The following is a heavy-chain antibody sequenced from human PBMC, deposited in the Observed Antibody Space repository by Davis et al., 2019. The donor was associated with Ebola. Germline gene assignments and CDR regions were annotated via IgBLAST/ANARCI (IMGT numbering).Heavy chain of an antibody. J-gene: IGHJ4*02. CDR2: ISSSSSYI. Sequence: SLKTPCAASGFTFSSYAMNWVRQAPVKGLEWVSSISSSSSYIYYADSVKGRFTISRDNAKNSLYLQMNSLRAEDTAVYYCASDLWSGYPRLTPDKAEGYWGQGTLVTVSS. V-gene: IGHV3-21*01. D-gene: IGHD3-3*01. CDR3: ASDLWSGYPRLTPDKAEGY. CDR1: GFTFSSYA.